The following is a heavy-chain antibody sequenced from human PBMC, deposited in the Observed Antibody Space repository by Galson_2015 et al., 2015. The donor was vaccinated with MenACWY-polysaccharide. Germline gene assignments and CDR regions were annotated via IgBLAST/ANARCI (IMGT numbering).Heavy chain of an antibody. D-gene: IGHD5-24*01. V-gene: IGHV3-48*03. Sequence: SLRLSCAASGFTFSSYEMNWVRQAPGKGLEWVSYISSSGSTIYYADSVKGRFTISRDNAKNSLYLQMNSLRAEDTAVYYCARDSSMATLYYFDYWGQGTLVTVSP. J-gene: IGHJ4*02. CDR2: ISSSGSTI. CDR1: GFTFSSYE. CDR3: ARDSSMATLYYFDY.